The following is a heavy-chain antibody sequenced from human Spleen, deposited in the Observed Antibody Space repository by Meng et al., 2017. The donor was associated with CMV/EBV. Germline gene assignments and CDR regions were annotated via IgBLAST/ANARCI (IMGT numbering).Heavy chain of an antibody. V-gene: IGHV4-4*02. CDR1: GGSISSSNW. J-gene: IGHJ6*02. CDR2: IYHSGST. D-gene: IGHD5-12*01. Sequence: SETLSLTCAVSGGSISSSNWWSWVRQPPGKGLEWIGEIYHSGSTNYNPSLKSRVTISVDKSKNQFSLKLSSVTAADTAVYYCARGHRLRYYYGMDVWGQGTTVTVSS. CDR3: ARGHRLRYYYGMDV.